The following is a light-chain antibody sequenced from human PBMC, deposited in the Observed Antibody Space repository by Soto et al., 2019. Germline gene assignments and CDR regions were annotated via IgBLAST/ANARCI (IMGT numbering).Light chain of an antibody. J-gene: IGKJ3*01. Sequence: EIVLTQSPATLSLSPGERATLSCRASEIVNTYLAWYQHKPGQAPRLLIYDVSKRASGIPARFSGSGSGSDFTLTISSLEPEDSAVYYCQHRANWPLTFGPGTKVDIK. CDR3: QHRANWPLT. CDR2: DVS. V-gene: IGKV3-11*01. CDR1: EIVNTY.